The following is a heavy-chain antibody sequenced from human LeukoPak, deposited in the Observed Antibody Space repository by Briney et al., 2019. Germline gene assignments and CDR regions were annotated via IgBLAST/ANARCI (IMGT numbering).Heavy chain of an antibody. CDR2: ISSSGSTI. V-gene: IGHV3-11*04. D-gene: IGHD4-17*01. Sequence: PGGSLRLSCAASGFTFSDYYMSWIRQAPGKGLEWVSYISSSGSTIYYADSVKGRFTISRDNAKNSLYLQMNSLRAEDTAVYYCARATRGPQRSYGDHVRVPCHAFDIWGQGTMVTVSS. CDR3: ARATRGPQRSYGDHVRVPCHAFDI. J-gene: IGHJ3*02. CDR1: GFTFSDYY.